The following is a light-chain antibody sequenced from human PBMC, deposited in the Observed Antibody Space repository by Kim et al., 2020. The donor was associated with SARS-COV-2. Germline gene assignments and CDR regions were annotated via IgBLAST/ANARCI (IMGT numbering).Light chain of an antibody. CDR3: CSYTGSRDVV. V-gene: IGLV2-23*02. J-gene: IGLJ2*01. Sequence: GQSIPISCTGTSSDVGSYNLVSWYQQHPGKAPKLMIYEVSKRPSGVSNRFSGSKSGNTASLTISGLQAEDEADYYCCSYTGSRDVVFGGGTQLTVL. CDR2: EVS. CDR1: SSDVGSYNL.